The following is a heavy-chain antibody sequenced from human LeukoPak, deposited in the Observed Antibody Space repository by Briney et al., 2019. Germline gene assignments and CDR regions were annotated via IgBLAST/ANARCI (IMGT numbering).Heavy chain of an antibody. CDR3: ARERRIAVAGKRNYFYY. CDR2: MNPNSGGT. J-gene: IGHJ4*02. V-gene: IGHV1-2*02. D-gene: IGHD6-19*01. Sequence: ASVKVSCKASGYTFTRYYMHWVRQAPGQGQEGRGWMNPNSGGTNYAQKFQGRVTITRDTSISTAYMELSRLRPAGTAVSYCARERRIAVAGKRNYFYYWGQGTLVTVSS. CDR1: GYTFTRYY.